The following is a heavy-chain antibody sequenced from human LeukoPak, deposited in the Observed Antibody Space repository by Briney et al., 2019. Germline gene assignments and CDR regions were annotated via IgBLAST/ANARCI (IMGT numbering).Heavy chain of an antibody. CDR3: AREGCTRCTPFVDF. CDR2: ISGSGGST. V-gene: IGHV3-23*01. Sequence: GGSLRLSCAAPGFTFSSYAMSWVRQAPGKGLEWVSAISGSGGSTYYADSVKGRFTISRDNSKNTLYLQMNSLRAEDTAVYYCAREGCTRCTPFVDFWGQGILVTVSS. D-gene: IGHD2-2*01. J-gene: IGHJ4*02. CDR1: GFTFSSYA.